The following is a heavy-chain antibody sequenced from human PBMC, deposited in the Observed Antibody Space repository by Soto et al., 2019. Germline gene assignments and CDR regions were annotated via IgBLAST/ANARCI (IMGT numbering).Heavy chain of an antibody. Sequence: SETLSLTCTVSGDSISSPDYYWSWIRQATGQGLELIGYVYYRGSIYYTPSFESRVSISIDTSKNQFSLRLTAVTAADSAVYFCARVTFTPNWFDSWGQGILVTVSS. CDR2: VYYRGSI. J-gene: IGHJ5*01. V-gene: IGHV4-30-4*01. CDR1: GDSISSPDYY. D-gene: IGHD3-16*01. CDR3: ARVTFTPNWFDS.